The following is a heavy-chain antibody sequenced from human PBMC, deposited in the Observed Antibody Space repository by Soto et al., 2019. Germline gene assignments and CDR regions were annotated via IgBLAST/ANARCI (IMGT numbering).Heavy chain of an antibody. D-gene: IGHD3-22*01. CDR2: IYYSGST. V-gene: IGHV4-61*01. Sequence: PSETLSLTCTVSGASVTNSSYYWSWIRQPPGKGLEWIGYIYYSGSTDYNPSLKSRVTISVDTSKNQFSLKLSSVTAADTAVYYCARGTHYYDSSAYFDYWGQGTLVTVSS. CDR3: ARGTHYYDSSAYFDY. CDR1: GASVTNSSYY. J-gene: IGHJ4*02.